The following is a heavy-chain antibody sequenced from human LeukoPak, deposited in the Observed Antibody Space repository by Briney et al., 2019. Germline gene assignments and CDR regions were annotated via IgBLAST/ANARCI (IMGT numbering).Heavy chain of an antibody. Sequence: PGGSLRLSCAASGFTFTRYWMHWVRQAPGKGLVWVSRINSDGSSRSYADSVKGRFTISRDNAKDTMYLRMNSLRAEDTAVYYCARGGEYAGPVGADFWGQEILVAVSS. CDR1: GFTFTRYW. D-gene: IGHD3-10*01. CDR3: ARGGEYAGPVGADF. V-gene: IGHV3-74*01. J-gene: IGHJ4*02. CDR2: INSDGSSR.